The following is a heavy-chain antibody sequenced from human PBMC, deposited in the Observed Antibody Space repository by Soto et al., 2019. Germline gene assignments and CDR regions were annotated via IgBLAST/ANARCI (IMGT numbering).Heavy chain of an antibody. D-gene: IGHD6-6*01. CDR1: VGSFSGYY. J-gene: IGHJ4*02. CDR3: ARRAARHFDY. Sequence: SETLSLTCAVYVGSFSGYYWGWIRQPPGKGLEWIGEINHSGSTNYNPSLKSRVTISVDTSKNQFSLKLSSVTAADTAVYYCARRAARHFDYWGQGTLVTVS. V-gene: IGHV4-34*01. CDR2: INHSGST.